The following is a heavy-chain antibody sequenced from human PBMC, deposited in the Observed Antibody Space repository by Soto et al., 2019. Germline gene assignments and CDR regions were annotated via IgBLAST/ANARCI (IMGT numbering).Heavy chain of an antibody. J-gene: IGHJ4*02. D-gene: IGHD1-20*01. CDR3: AREQYNWKL. Sequence: SETLSLTCSVSGVSITNYYWTWIRHSPGKGLEWIGYVYHTGNTYYNPSLRSRVTISLDTSKNQVSLRLRSVTAADTAVYYCAREQYNWKLWGQGTLVTVSS. V-gene: IGHV4-59*01. CDR2: VYHTGNT. CDR1: GVSITNYY.